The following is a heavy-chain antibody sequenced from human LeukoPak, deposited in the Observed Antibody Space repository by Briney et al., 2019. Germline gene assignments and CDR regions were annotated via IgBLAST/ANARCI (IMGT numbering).Heavy chain of an antibody. J-gene: IGHJ4*02. V-gene: IGHV3-23*01. D-gene: IGHD1-1*01. CDR1: GFTLSSYA. CDR2: INNSGDNT. Sequence: GGSLRLSCAASGFTLSSYAMNWVRQVPGKGLEWVSVINNSGDNTFYADSVKGRFTISRDNSKNTLYLQMSSLRGEDTAVYYCARSLKWNLVGFDYWGQGTLVTVSS. CDR3: ARSLKWNLVGFDY.